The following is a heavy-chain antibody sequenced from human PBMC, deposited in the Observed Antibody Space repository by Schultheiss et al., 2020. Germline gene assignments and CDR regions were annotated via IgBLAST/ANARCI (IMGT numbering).Heavy chain of an antibody. Sequence: GESLKISCAASGFTFSSYAMHWVRQAPGKGLEWVAVISYDGSNKYYADSVKGRFTISRDNSKNTLYLQMNSLRAEDTAVYYCAKDSRNWNDVSDYGMDVWGQGTTVTGSS. J-gene: IGHJ6*02. CDR3: AKDSRNWNDVSDYGMDV. V-gene: IGHV3-30-3*02. D-gene: IGHD1-20*01. CDR2: ISYDGSNK. CDR1: GFTFSSYA.